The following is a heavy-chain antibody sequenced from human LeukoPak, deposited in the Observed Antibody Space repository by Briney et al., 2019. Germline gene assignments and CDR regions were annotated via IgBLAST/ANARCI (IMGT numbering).Heavy chain of an antibody. CDR1: GFTFSGSG. D-gene: IGHD4/OR15-4a*01. CDR2: ITSKANSYAT. Sequence: GGSLKLSCAASGFTFSGSGMHWVRQASGKGLEWVGRITSKANSYATAYAASVKGRFTISRDDSENMAYLQMNSLKTEDTAVCYCTRLAPKDYGTSFDYWGQGTLVTVSS. J-gene: IGHJ4*02. CDR3: TRLAPKDYGTSFDY. V-gene: IGHV3-73*01.